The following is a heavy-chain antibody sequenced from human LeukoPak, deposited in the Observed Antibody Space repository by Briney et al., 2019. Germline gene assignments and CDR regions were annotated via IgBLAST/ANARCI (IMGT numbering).Heavy chain of an antibody. CDR1: GFTFSSYA. J-gene: IGHJ4*02. Sequence: PGGSLRLSCAASGFTFSSYAMSWVRQAPGKGLEWVSVISGSGGSIYYADSVRGRFTISRDNSKNTLYLQMNSLRAEDTAVYYCAKADYYGSSGRDFDYWGQGTLVTVSS. CDR2: ISGSGGSI. D-gene: IGHD3-22*01. CDR3: AKADYYGSSGRDFDY. V-gene: IGHV3-23*01.